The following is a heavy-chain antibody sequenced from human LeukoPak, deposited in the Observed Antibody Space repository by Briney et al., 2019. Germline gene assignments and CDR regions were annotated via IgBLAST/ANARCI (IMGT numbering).Heavy chain of an antibody. CDR3: ARNNGMDV. V-gene: IGHV3-7*03. CDR1: GFALSSHW. J-gene: IGHJ6*02. CDR2: VNRDGSET. Sequence: GGSLRLSCAASGFALSSHWMTWVRQVPGRGPEWVANVNRDGSETYYLDSVKGRFTISKGNAKNSLYLQMNSLRAEDTALYHCARNNGMDVWGQGTTVIVSS.